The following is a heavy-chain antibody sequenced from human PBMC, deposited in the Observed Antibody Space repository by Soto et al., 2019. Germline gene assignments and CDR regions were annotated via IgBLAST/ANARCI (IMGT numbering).Heavy chain of an antibody. CDR3: ARDRFDWFQAFDF. Sequence: EVQLVESGGGLVKPGGSLRLSCAASGFTFSSYRMNWVRQAPGKGLEWVSSISPSSSYIYHAASVKGRFSISRDNAKNSVFLPMNSLGAGDTAVYYCARDRFDWFQAFDFWGQGTMVTVFS. CDR2: ISPSSSYI. V-gene: IGHV3-21*02. CDR1: GFTFSSYR. D-gene: IGHD3-9*01. J-gene: IGHJ3*01.